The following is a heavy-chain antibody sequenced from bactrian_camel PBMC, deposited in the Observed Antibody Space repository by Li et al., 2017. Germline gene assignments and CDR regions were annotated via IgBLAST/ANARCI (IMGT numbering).Heavy chain of an antibody. CDR1: GFTFSSYY. V-gene: IGHV3-2*01. J-gene: IGHJ4*01. Sequence: HVQLVESGGGLVQPGGSLTLSCVASGFTFSSYYMNWVRQAPGKGLEWVSSVYTHGRITQYADSVKGRFTISRDNAKNTLYLQMNSLKSEDTALYYCATPWATLEGWEYNYWGRRTQVTVS. CDR3: ATPWATLEGWEYNY. D-gene: IGHD5*01. CDR2: VYTHGRIT.